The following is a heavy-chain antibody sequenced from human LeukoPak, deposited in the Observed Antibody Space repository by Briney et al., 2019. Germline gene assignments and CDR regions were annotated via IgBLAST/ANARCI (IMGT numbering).Heavy chain of an antibody. CDR2: FDPEDGET. J-gene: IGHJ4*02. V-gene: IGHV1-24*01. CDR3: ATEGKMFRGVYTDY. D-gene: IGHD3-10*01. CDR1: GYTRTELS. Sequence: GASVKVSFKVSGYTRTELSMHWGRQARGKGLEWMGRFDPEDGETIYAQKFQGRVIMTEDTSTETVYMELSSLRSEDTAVYYCATEGKMFRGVYTDYWGQGTLVTVSS.